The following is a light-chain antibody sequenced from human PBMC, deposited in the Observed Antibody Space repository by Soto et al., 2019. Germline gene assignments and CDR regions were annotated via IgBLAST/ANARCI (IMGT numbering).Light chain of an antibody. CDR2: GAS. CDR1: QSVSNNY. Sequence: EIVLTQSPGTLSLSPGERATLSCRASQSVSNNYLAWYQQKPGQAPRLLIYGASNRATGIPARFSGSESGTDFTLTISSLEPEDFAVYYCQQRSNWPNTFGQGTKVDIK. CDR3: QQRSNWPNT. V-gene: IGKV3-11*01. J-gene: IGKJ2*01.